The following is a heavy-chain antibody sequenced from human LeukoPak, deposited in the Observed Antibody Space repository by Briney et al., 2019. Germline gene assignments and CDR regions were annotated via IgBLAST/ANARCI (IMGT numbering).Heavy chain of an antibody. CDR1: GGSISSYY. CDR3: ARSGGSGSYSLSYWFDP. V-gene: IGHV4-59*01. CDR2: IYYSGST. Sequence: SETLSLTCTVSGGSISSYYWSWIRQPPGKGLEWIGYIYYSGSTNYNPSPKSRVTISVDTSKNQFSLKLSSVTAADTAVYYCARSGGSGSYSLSYWFDPWGQGTLVTVSS. J-gene: IGHJ5*02. D-gene: IGHD3-10*01.